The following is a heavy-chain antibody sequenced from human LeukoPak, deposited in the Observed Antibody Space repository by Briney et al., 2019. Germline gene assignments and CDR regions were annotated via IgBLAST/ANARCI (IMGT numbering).Heavy chain of an antibody. V-gene: IGHV3-23*01. CDR1: GFTFSSYA. CDR3: AKFLEGYCSSTSCYTALDY. Sequence: GGSLRISCAASGFTFSSYAMSWVRQAPGKGLEWVSAISGSGGSTYYADSVKGRFTISRDNSKNTLYLQMNSLRAEDTAVYYCAKFLEGYCSSTSCYTALDYWGQGTLVTVSS. CDR2: ISGSGGST. J-gene: IGHJ4*02. D-gene: IGHD2-2*02.